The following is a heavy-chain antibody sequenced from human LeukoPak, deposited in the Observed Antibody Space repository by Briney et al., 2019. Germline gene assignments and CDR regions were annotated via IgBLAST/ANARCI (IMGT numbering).Heavy chain of an antibody. Sequence: SENLSLTCAVSGGSISSGGYSWRWIRQPPGKGLEWIGYIYHSGSTYYNPSLKSRVTISVDRSKNQFSLKLSSVTAADTAVYYCARAGIWDWFDPWGQGTLVTVSS. D-gene: IGHD1-14*01. CDR2: IYHSGST. CDR1: GGSISSGGYS. CDR3: ARAGIWDWFDP. J-gene: IGHJ5*02. V-gene: IGHV4-30-2*01.